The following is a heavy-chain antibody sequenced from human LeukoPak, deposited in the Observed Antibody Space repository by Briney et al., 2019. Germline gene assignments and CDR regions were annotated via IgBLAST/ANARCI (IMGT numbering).Heavy chain of an antibody. D-gene: IGHD3-10*01. CDR2: IIPNTGGT. CDR1: GYTITDYY. Sequence: GASVKVSCKASGYTITDYYLHWVRQAPGQGLEWMGWIIPNTGGTNYAQKFQDWVTMSSDTSISTAYMELSSPRSDDTAVYYCARQSYGSGTFTDYWGQGTLVTVSS. CDR3: ARQSYGSGTFTDY. V-gene: IGHV1-2*04. J-gene: IGHJ4*02.